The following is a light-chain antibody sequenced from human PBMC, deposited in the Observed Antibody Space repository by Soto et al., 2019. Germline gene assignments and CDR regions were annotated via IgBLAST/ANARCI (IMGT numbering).Light chain of an antibody. CDR1: SSNIGNNY. Sequence: QSVLTQPPSVSAAPGQKVTISCSGSSSNIGNNYVSWYQRFPGTAPRLLIYDDNKRPSGIPDRFSGSKSGTSATLGITGLQTGGEGDYYCGAWESSRLTSGRVVFGGGTKLTLL. CDR2: DDN. V-gene: IGLV1-51*01. J-gene: IGLJ3*02. CDR3: GAWESSRLTSGRVV.